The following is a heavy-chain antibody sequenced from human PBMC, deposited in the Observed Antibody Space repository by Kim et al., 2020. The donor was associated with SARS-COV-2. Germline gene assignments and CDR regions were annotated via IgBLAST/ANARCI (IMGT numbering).Heavy chain of an antibody. CDR2: IWNDGTTT. V-gene: IGHV3-33*01. D-gene: IGHD3-16*01. J-gene: IGHJ3*01. CDR1: ALTFSVYG. CDR3: ATDRGGAPXXX. Sequence: GGSLRLSCAASALTFSVYGMHWVRQAPGKGLEWVAVIWNDGTTTSYADSVKGRFTISRDNSKNTLYLQMNSLRAEDTAVYYCATDRGGAPXXXWGQGTLVTXSS.